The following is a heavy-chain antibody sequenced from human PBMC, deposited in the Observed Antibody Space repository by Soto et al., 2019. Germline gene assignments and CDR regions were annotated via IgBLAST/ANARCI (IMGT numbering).Heavy chain of an antibody. V-gene: IGHV4-34*01. Sequence: SETLSLTCAVYGGSFSGYYWSWIRQPPGKGLEWIGEINHSGSTNYNPSLKSRVTISVDTSKNQFSLKLSSVTAADTAVYYCARGGYCSGGSCYRGNGMDVWGQGTTVT. CDR3: ARGGYCSGGSCYRGNGMDV. J-gene: IGHJ6*02. CDR1: GGSFSGYY. CDR2: INHSGST. D-gene: IGHD2-15*01.